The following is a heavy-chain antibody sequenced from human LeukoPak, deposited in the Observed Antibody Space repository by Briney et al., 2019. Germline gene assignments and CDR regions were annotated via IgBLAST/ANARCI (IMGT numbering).Heavy chain of an antibody. V-gene: IGHV3-23*01. D-gene: IGHD3-10*01. Sequence: GGSLRLSCAASGFTFSSYAMSWVRQAPGKGLEWVSAITGSGGTTYYADSVKGRFTISRDNSKNTLYLQMNSLRAEDTAVYYCAKTLFGSGSLDAFDIWGQGTMVTVSS. CDR1: GFTFSSYA. CDR2: ITGSGGTT. CDR3: AKTLFGSGSLDAFDI. J-gene: IGHJ3*02.